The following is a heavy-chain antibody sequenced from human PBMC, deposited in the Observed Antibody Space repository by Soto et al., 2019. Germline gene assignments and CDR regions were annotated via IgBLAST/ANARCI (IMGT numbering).Heavy chain of an antibody. J-gene: IGHJ4*02. CDR1: GFTFSSYS. D-gene: IGHD4-17*01. CDR3: ARHHGDYVPRNDY. CDR2: ISSSDINI. V-gene: IGHV3-48*01. Sequence: EVQLVESGGGLIQPGGSLRLSCAASGFTFSSYSMNWVRQAPGKGLEWISYISSSDINIYYADSVKGRFTISRDIAKNSLYLQMHSLRAEDPAVYYCARHHGDYVPRNDYWGQGTLVTVSS.